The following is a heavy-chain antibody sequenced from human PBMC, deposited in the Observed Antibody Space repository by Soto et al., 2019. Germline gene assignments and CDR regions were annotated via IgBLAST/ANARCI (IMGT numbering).Heavy chain of an antibody. CDR3: AKVYIWNPHDP. D-gene: IGHD1-20*01. Sequence: GPLSLSCAASGFNFSNYAMTWVRQAPGKGLEWVSSITGSGDTTYYADSVKGRFTISRDNSKNTLSLQMSSLRAEDTAVYFCAKVYIWNPHDPCGQGTLFTVS. V-gene: IGHV3-23*01. CDR2: ITGSGDTT. CDR1: GFNFSNYA. J-gene: IGHJ5*02.